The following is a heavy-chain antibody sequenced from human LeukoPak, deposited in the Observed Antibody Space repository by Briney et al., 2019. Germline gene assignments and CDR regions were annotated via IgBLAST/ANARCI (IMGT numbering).Heavy chain of an antibody. CDR3: AKDLGTYYDSSGYYFSPYFDY. V-gene: IGHV3-23*01. CDR1: GFTFSSYA. D-gene: IGHD3-22*01. J-gene: IGHJ4*02. CDR2: ISGSGGST. Sequence: GGSLRLSCAASGFTFSSYAMSWVRQAPGKGPEWVSAISGSGGSTYYADSVKGRFTISRDNSKNTLYLQMNSLRAEDTAVYYCAKDLGTYYDSSGYYFSPYFDYWGQGTRVTVSS.